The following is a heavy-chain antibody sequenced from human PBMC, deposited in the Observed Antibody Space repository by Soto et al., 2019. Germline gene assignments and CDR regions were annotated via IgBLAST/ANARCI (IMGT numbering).Heavy chain of an antibody. J-gene: IGHJ4*02. CDR3: ARGLGYCSSTSCYNPFDC. V-gene: IGHV1-18*01. Sequence: QVQLVQSGAEVKKPGASVKVSCKASGYTFTSYGIIWVRQAPGQGLEWMGWISAYNGNTNYAQKLQGRVTMITDTSTSTVYMRLRSLRSDDTAVYYCARGLGYCSSTSCYNPFDCRGQGTLVTVS. CDR1: GYTFTSYG. D-gene: IGHD2-2*02. CDR2: ISAYNGNT.